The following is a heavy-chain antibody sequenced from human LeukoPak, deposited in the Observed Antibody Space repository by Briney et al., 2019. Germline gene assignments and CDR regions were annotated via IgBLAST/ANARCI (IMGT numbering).Heavy chain of an antibody. V-gene: IGHV1-24*01. CDR2: FDPEDGET. Sequence: ASVKVSCKVSGYTLTELSMHWVRQAPGKGLEWMGGFDPEDGETIYAQKFQGSVTMTEDTSTDTAYMELSSLRSEDTAVYYCATSTAYGDLFDYWGQGTLVTVSS. CDR3: ATSTAYGDLFDY. D-gene: IGHD4-17*01. J-gene: IGHJ4*02. CDR1: GYTLTELS.